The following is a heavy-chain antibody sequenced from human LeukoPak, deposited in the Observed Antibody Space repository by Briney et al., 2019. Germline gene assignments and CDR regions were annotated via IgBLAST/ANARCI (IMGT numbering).Heavy chain of an antibody. CDR2: IYKTGST. V-gene: IGHV4-4*07. CDR1: GGSISTYY. J-gene: IGHJ4*02. Sequence: SETLSLTCTVSGGSISTYYWSWIRQPAGKGLEWIGRIYKTGSTDYNSSLKSRATMSVDTSKNQFSLKLSSVTAADTAVYYCARDLDYSGSGSYLDFWGQGTLATVSS. D-gene: IGHD3-10*01. CDR3: ARDLDYSGSGSYLDF.